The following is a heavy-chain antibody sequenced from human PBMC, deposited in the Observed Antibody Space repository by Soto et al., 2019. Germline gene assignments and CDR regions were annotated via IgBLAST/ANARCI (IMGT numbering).Heavy chain of an antibody. Sequence: QVQLVQSGAEVKKPGASVKVSCKASGYDFTSHYMHWVRQAPGQGLEWMGIINPIGGSTNYAQKFQGSVTRTRDTSTSTVYMELSSLRSEDTAVYYCASGFYDFGVPWGQGTLVTVSS. V-gene: IGHV1-46*01. CDR3: ASGFYDFGVP. J-gene: IGHJ5*02. CDR2: INPIGGST. CDR1: GYDFTSHY. D-gene: IGHD3-3*01.